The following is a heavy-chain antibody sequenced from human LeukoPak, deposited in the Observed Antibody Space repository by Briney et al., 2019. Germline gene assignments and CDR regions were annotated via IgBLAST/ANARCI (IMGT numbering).Heavy chain of an antibody. D-gene: IGHD3-3*01. J-gene: IGHJ5*02. Sequence: SETLSLTCTVSGGSIRSHYWSWIRQPPGKGLEWIGYIYYSGSTNYNPSLQSRVTISVDTSKNQFSLKLSSVTAADTAVYYCASGSTAGYYDFWSGYFLNWFDPWGQGTLVTVSS. CDR1: GGSIRSHY. V-gene: IGHV4-59*11. CDR3: ASGSTAGYYDFWSGYFLNWFDP. CDR2: IYYSGST.